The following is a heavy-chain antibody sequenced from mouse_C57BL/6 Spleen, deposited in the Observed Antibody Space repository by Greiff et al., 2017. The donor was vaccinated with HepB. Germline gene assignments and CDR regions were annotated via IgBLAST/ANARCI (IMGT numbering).Heavy chain of an antibody. CDR3: ARRRRFYYFDY. Sequence: EVQLVESEGGLVQPGSSMKLSCTASGFTFSDYYMAWVRQVPEKGLEWVANINYDGSSTYYLDSLKSRFIISRDNAKNILYLQMSSLKSEDTATYYCARRRRFYYFDYWGQGTTLTVSS. J-gene: IGHJ2*01. V-gene: IGHV5-16*02. CDR1: GFTFSDYY. CDR2: INYDGSST.